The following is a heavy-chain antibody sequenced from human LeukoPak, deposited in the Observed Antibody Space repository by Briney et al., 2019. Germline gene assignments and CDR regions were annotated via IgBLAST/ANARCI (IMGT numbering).Heavy chain of an antibody. Sequence: SETLSLTCTVSGGSISSYYWSWIRQPAGKGLEWIGRIYTSRSTNYNPSLKSRVTMSVDTSKNQFSLKLSSVTAADTAVYYCARDRPDYYDSSEGGYNAFDIWGQGTMVTVSS. CDR2: IYTSRST. V-gene: IGHV4-4*07. CDR1: GGSISSYY. D-gene: IGHD3-22*01. CDR3: ARDRPDYYDSSEGGYNAFDI. J-gene: IGHJ3*02.